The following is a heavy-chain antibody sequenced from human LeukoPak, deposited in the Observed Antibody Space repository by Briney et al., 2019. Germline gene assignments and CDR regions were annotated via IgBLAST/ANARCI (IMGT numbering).Heavy chain of an antibody. CDR2: ISSNGGST. J-gene: IGHJ4*02. CDR3: VKDLGISVTTAPGFDY. CDR1: GFTFSSYA. Sequence: PGGSLRLSCSASGFTFSSYAMHWVRQAPGKGLEYVSAISSNGGSTYYADSVKGRFTISRDNSKNTLYLQVSSLRAEDTAVYYCVKDLGISVTTAPGFDYWGQGTLVTVSS. D-gene: IGHD4-17*01. V-gene: IGHV3-64D*06.